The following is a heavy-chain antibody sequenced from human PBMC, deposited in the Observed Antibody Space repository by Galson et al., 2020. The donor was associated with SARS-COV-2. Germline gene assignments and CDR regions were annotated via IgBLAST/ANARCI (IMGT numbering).Heavy chain of an antibody. CDR1: GFSLRTPGMR. J-gene: IGHJ3*02. D-gene: IGHD3-22*01. Sequence: SGPTLVQPQQPLTLPCPFSGFSLRTPGMRVSWIRQPPGKALEWLARLDWDDDKYYSTSMKTRLTISKDTSKHQVVLTITNMDPVDTATYYCARIISMINAFDIWGQGTMVTVSS. CDR2: LDWDDDK. V-gene: IGHV2-70*04. CDR3: ARIISMINAFDI.